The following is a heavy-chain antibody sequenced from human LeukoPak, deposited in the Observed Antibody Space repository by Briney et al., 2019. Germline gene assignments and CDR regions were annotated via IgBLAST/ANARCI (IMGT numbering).Heavy chain of an antibody. Sequence: GGSLRLSCAASGFTFSSYWMSWVRQAPGKGLEWVANIKQDGSEKYYVDSVKGRFTISRDNAKNSLYLQMNSLRAEDTAVYYCARESYYYGSGSYLFSWGQGTLVTVSS. CDR2: IKQDGSEK. J-gene: IGHJ5*02. D-gene: IGHD3-10*01. CDR1: GFTFSSYW. V-gene: IGHV3-7*01. CDR3: ARESYYYGSGSYLFS.